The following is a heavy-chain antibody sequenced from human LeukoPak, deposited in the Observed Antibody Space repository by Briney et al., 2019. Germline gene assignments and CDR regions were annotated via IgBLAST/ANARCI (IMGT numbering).Heavy chain of an antibody. J-gene: IGHJ4*02. CDR2: ISAHNGNT. D-gene: IGHD6-19*01. CDR3: ASGVSGYFFDY. V-gene: IGHV1-18*04. Sequence: ASVKVSCTASGYTFTSYGISWVRQAPGQGLEWMGWISAHNGNTNYAQKLQGRVTMTTDTSTSTAYMELRSLRSDDTAVYYCASGVSGYFFDYWGQGTLVTVSS. CDR1: GYTFTSYG.